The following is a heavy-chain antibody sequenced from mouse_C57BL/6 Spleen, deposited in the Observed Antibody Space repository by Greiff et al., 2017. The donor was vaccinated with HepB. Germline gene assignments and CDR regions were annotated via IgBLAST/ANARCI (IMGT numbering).Heavy chain of an antibody. CDR2: INPNNGGT. CDR3: ARSAIYYGYVYYAMDY. V-gene: IGHV1-22*01. CDR1: GYTFTDYN. D-gene: IGHD2-2*01. J-gene: IGHJ4*01. Sequence: EVKLQESGPELVKPGASVKMSCKASGYTFTDYNMHWVKQSHGKSLEWIGYINPNNGGTSYNQKFKGKATLTVNKSSSTAYMELRSLTSEDSAVYYCARSAIYYGYVYYAMDYWGQGTSVTVSS.